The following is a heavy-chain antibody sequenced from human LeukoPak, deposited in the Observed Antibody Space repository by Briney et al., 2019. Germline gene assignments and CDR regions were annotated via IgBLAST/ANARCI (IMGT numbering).Heavy chain of an antibody. CDR1: GFTVSSTY. Sequence: GGSLRLSCAASGFTVSSTYMSWVRQAPGKGLEWVSVIYSGGNIYYIDSVKGRFAISRDTSKNTLYLQMNSLRAEDTAVYYCASRHCSGGGCYFAGADPFDYWGQGTLVTVSS. CDR2: IYSGGNI. V-gene: IGHV3-53*01. CDR3: ASRHCSGGGCYFAGADPFDY. D-gene: IGHD2-15*01. J-gene: IGHJ4*02.